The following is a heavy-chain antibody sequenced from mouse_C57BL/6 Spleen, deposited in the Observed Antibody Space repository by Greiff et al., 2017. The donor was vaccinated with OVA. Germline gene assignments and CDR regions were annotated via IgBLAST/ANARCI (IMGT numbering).Heavy chain of an antibody. CDR1: GFTFSSYG. V-gene: IGHV5-6*01. Sequence: EVKLMESGGDLVKPGGSLKLSCAASGFTFSSYGMSWVRQTPDKRLEWVATISSGGSYTYYPDSVKGRFTISRDNAKNTLYLQMSSLKSEDTAMYYCARHGNLYWYFDVWGTGTTVTVSS. J-gene: IGHJ1*03. CDR2: ISSGGSYT. D-gene: IGHD2-1*01. CDR3: ARHGNLYWYFDV.